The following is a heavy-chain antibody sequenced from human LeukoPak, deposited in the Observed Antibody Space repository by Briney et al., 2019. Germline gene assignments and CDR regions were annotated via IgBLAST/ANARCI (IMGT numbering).Heavy chain of an antibody. D-gene: IGHD2-2*01. V-gene: IGHV4-4*07. CDR3: ARDCSSTSCFDY. CDR2: IYTSGST. J-gene: IGHJ4*02. CDR1: GGSISSYY. Sequence: SETLSLTCTVSGGSISSYYWSWIRQPAGKGLEWIGRIYTSGSTNYNPSLKIRVTRSVDTSKNQFSLKLSSVTAADTAVYYCARDCSSTSCFDYWGQGTLVTVSS.